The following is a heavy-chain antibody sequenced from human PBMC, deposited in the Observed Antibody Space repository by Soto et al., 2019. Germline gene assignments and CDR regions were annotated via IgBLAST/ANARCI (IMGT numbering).Heavy chain of an antibody. CDR2: IYWHDDK. CDR1: GFSLSTPGVG. J-gene: IGHJ4*02. Sequence: SGPTLVNPTQTLTLTCTFSGFSLSTPGVGVNWIRQPPGKALEWLALIYWHDDKRYSPSLKSRLTITKDTSKNQVVLAMANMDPVDTATYYCAHRGGATVGLYYFDYWGQGALVTVSS. V-gene: IGHV2-5*01. CDR3: AHRGGATVGLYYFDY. D-gene: IGHD3-16*01.